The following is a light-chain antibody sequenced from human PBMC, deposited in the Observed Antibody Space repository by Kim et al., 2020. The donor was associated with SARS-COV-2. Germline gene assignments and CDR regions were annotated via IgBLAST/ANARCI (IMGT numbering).Light chain of an antibody. J-gene: IGKJ2*01. Sequence: VSPGERPSSSCRASHSVSIALAWYQQKPGQAPRLLIYGASTRAPGIPARFSGSASGTEFTLTISSLQSEDFALYYCQQYNTSPPYTFGQGPKLAI. CDR1: HSVSIA. V-gene: IGKV3-15*01. CDR3: QQYNTSPPYT. CDR2: GAS.